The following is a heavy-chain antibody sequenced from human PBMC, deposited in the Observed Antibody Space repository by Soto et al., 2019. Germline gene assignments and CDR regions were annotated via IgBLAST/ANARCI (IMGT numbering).Heavy chain of an antibody. CDR3: ARSIKGYSSGWFLFDH. D-gene: IGHD6-19*01. CDR2: IYYSGST. V-gene: IGHV4-59*01. J-gene: IGHJ4*02. CDR1: GGSISSYY. Sequence: PSETLSLTCTVSGGSISSYYWSWIRQPPGKGLEWIGYIYYSGSTNYNPSLKSRVTISVDTSKNQFSLKLSSVTAADTAVYYCARSIKGYSSGWFLFDHWGQGTLVTVSS.